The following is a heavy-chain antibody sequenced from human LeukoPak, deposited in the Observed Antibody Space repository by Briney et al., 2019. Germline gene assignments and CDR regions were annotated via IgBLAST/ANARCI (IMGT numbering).Heavy chain of an antibody. CDR3: ARGVGGYDFVDY. J-gene: IGHJ4*02. Sequence: ASVKVSCKAPGYTFTSYDINWVRQATGQGLEWMGWMNPNSGNTGYAQKFQGRVTMTRNTSISTAYMELSSLRSEDTAVYYCARGVGGYDFVDYWGQGTLVTVSS. CDR2: MNPNSGNT. D-gene: IGHD5-12*01. V-gene: IGHV1-8*01. CDR1: GYTFTSYD.